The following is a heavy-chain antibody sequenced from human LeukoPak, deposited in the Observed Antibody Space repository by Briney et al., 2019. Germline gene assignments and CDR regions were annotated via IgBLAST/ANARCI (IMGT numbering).Heavy chain of an antibody. CDR2: IYYSGST. CDR3: ARDMGSAAGHDY. Sequence: SETLSLTCTISGGSISEYYWSWTRQPPGEGLGWLGYIYYSGSTHSHPPLKSRVTISVDTSKNQFSLKLTSVTAADTAVYSCARDMGSAAGHDYWGQGTLVTVSS. CDR1: GGSISEYY. J-gene: IGHJ4*02. V-gene: IGHV4-59*01. D-gene: IGHD6-13*01.